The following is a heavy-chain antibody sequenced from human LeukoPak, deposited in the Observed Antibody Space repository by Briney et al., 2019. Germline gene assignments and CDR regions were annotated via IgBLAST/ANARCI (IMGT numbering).Heavy chain of an antibody. CDR3: ARDMIAVRPNWFDP. J-gene: IGHJ5*02. CDR1: GYTFTDYY. D-gene: IGHD6-6*01. Sequence: GASVKVSCKASGYTFTDYYMHWVRQAPGQGLEWMGWISAYNGNTNYAQKLQGRVTMTTDTSTSTAYMELRSLRSDDTAVYYCARDMIAVRPNWFDPWGQGTLVTVSS. CDR2: ISAYNGNT. V-gene: IGHV1-18*04.